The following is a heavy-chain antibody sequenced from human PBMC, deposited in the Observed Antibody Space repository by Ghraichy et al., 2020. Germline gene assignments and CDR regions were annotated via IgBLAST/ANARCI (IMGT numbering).Heavy chain of an antibody. D-gene: IGHD5-24*01. J-gene: IGHJ4*02. CDR3: ARDGHAYNFDY. V-gene: IGHV3-74*01. CDR1: GFIFSNYW. CDR2: IKGDGSDT. Sequence: GGSLRLSCAASGFIFSNYWMHWVRQAPGKGLVWVSRIKGDGSDTRYADSVKGRFTVSRDNAKSTLYLEVNNLRADDTAVYYCARDGHAYNFDYWGQGTLVTVSS.